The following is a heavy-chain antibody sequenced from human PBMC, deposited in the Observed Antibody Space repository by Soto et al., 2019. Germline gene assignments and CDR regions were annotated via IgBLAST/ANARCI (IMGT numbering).Heavy chain of an antibody. Sequence: EVQLLESGGGLIQPGGSLRLSCAASGFNFSNYAMTWVRQAPGRGLEWVSAVSATGGSTYYADSVKGRFTISRDNSKNTLYLQVNSLRAEDTALYCCGTALRGGRGYMYYYYGLDVWGQGTTVTVSS. V-gene: IGHV3-23*01. D-gene: IGHD5-12*01. CDR1: GFNFSNYA. CDR2: VSATGGST. CDR3: GTALRGGRGYMYYYYGLDV. J-gene: IGHJ6*02.